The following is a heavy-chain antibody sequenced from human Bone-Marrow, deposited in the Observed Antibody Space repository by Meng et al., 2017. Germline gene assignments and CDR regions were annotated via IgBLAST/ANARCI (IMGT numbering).Heavy chain of an antibody. CDR3: ARGPLSAAGTMGYFQH. V-gene: IGHV4-31*03. D-gene: IGHD6-13*01. J-gene: IGHJ1*01. CDR2: IYYSGST. Sequence: LRDSVREMLKPSQALPPTCTVSGGAISSGGYYWSWIRQHPGKGLEWIGYIYYSGSTYYNPSLKSRVTISVDTSKNQFSLKLSSVTAADTAVYYCARGPLSAAGTMGYFQHWGQGTLVTVSS. CDR1: GGAISSGGYY.